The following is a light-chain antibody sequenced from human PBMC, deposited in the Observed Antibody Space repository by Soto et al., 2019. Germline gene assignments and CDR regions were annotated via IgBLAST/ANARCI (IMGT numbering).Light chain of an antibody. J-gene: IGLJ1*01. V-gene: IGLV2-14*02. CDR3: SSYTNINTRACV. CDR2: EVT. Sequence: QSALAQPASVSGSPGQSITISCTGTSSDIGRYDLVAWYQQHPGEAPKLVIYEVTKRPSGISDRFSASKSGNTASLTISGLQAEDEAEYYCSSYTNINTRACVFGTGTKVTVL. CDR1: SSDIGRYDL.